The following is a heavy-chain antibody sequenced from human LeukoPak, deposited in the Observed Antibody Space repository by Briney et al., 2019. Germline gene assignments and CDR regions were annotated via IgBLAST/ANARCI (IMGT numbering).Heavy chain of an antibody. J-gene: IGHJ4*02. CDR1: GFTFSSYS. CDR3: ARVPGIAVAGPGGY. D-gene: IGHD6-19*01. V-gene: IGHV3-48*01. CDR2: ISSSSSTI. Sequence: PGGSLRLSCAASGFTFSSYSMNWVRQAPGKGLEWVSYISSSSSTIYYADSVKGRFTISRDNAKNSLYLQMNSLRAEDTAVYYCARVPGIAVAGPGGYWGQGTLVTVSS.